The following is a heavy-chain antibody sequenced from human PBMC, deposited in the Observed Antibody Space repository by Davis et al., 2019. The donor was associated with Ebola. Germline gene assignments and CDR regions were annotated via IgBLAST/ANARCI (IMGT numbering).Heavy chain of an antibody. Sequence: GESLKISCAASGITFSSYAMSWVRQAPGKGLEWVSAIRDSGGRIYYADSVKGRFTIFRDNSKTTLYLQMKNLRAEDTAVYYCAKGGGTSSSDFRRTWGQGTLVTVSS. V-gene: IGHV3-23*01. CDR2: IRDSGGRI. CDR1: GITFSSYA. CDR3: AKGGGTSSSDFRRT. J-gene: IGHJ5*02. D-gene: IGHD6-6*01.